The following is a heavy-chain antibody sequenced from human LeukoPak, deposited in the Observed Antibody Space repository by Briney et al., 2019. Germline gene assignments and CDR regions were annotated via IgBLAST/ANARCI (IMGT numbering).Heavy chain of an antibody. Sequence: SETLSLTCTVSGGSISSYYWSWIRQHPGKGLEWIGYIYYSGSTYYNPSLKSRVTISVDTSKNQFSLKLSSVTAADTAVYYCANYGGNFNAFDIWGQGTMVTVSS. CDR3: ANYGGNFNAFDI. D-gene: IGHD4-23*01. V-gene: IGHV4-59*06. CDR2: IYYSGST. CDR1: GGSISSYY. J-gene: IGHJ3*02.